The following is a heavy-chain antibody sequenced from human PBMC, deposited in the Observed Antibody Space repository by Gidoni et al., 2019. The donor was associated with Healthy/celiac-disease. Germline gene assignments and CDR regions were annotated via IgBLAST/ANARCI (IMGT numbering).Heavy chain of an antibody. J-gene: IGHJ5*02. CDR2: INPNSGGT. CDR3: ACSIVLMVYAIPEHKFDP. D-gene: IGHD2-8*01. CDR1: GYTFTGYY. V-gene: IGHV1-2*02. Sequence: QVQLVQSGAEVKKPGASVKVSCKASGYTFTGYYMHWVRQAPGQGLEWMGWINPNSGGTNYAQKFQGRVTMTRDTSISTAYMELSRLRSDDTAVYYCACSIVLMVYAIPEHKFDPWGQGTLVTVSS.